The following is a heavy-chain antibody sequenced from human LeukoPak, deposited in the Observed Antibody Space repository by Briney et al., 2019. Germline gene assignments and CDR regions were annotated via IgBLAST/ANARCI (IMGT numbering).Heavy chain of an antibody. CDR2: IYYSGST. D-gene: IGHD6-19*01. J-gene: IGHJ4*02. CDR1: GGSISSYY. Sequence: PSEALSLTCTVSGGSISSYYWSWIRQPPGKGLEWIGYIYYSGSTNYNPSLKSRVTISVDTSKNQFSLKLSSVTAADTAVYYCARSTTSSGWYDYWGQGTLVTVSS. V-gene: IGHV4-59*01. CDR3: ARSTTSSGWYDY.